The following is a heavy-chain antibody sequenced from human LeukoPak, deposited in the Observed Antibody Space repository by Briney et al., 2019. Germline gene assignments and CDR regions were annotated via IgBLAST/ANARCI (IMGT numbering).Heavy chain of an antibody. V-gene: IGHV4-59*01. CDR2: IYYSGST. D-gene: IGHD6-25*01. J-gene: IGHJ5*02. CDR1: GGSISSYY. Sequence: TSETLSLTCTVSGGSISSYYWSWIRQPPGKGLEGIGYIYYSGSTNYNPSLKSRVTISVDTSKNQFSLKLSSVTAADPAVYYCAREARRRNWFDPWGQGTLVTVSS. CDR3: AREARRRNWFDP.